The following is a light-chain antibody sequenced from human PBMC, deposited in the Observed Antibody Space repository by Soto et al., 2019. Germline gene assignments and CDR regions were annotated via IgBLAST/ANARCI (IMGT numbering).Light chain of an antibody. Sequence: EIVMTQSPAALSMSPGERATLFCRASESIGRKLAWYQQKPGQAPRLLIYGASTRATGIPARFSGSGSGTDFTLTITSLQSEDFAVYYCQQYHDWPLFGPGTKMDIK. J-gene: IGKJ3*01. CDR2: GAS. CDR3: QQYHDWPL. CDR1: ESIGRK. V-gene: IGKV3D-15*01.